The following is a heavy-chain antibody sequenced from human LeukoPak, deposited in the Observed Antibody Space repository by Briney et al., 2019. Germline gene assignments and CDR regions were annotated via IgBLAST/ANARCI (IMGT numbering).Heavy chain of an antibody. CDR3: ARSTYYDFWSGQLSDAFDI. CDR1: GYSFTSYW. Sequence: GESLKISCKGSGYSFTSYWIRWVRQMPGKGLEWMGIIYPGDSDTRYSPSFQGQVTISADKSISTAYLQWSSLKASDTAMYYCARSTYYDFWSGQLSDAFDIWGQGTMVTVSS. J-gene: IGHJ3*02. D-gene: IGHD3-3*01. V-gene: IGHV5-51*01. CDR2: IYPGDSDT.